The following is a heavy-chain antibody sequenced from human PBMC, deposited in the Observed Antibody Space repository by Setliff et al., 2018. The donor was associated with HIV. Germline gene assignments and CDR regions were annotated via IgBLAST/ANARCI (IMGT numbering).Heavy chain of an antibody. J-gene: IGHJ4*02. CDR3: TIPASSLAPN. CDR1: GGSFSGSY. CDR2: INHSGST. Sequence: PSETLSLTCAVYGGSFSGSYWSWIRQPPGKGLEWIGEINHSGSTNYNPSLQSRVIISVDTSNNQISLKLTSVTAADTAVYYCTIPASSLAPNWGRGTQVTVSS. V-gene: IGHV4-34*01.